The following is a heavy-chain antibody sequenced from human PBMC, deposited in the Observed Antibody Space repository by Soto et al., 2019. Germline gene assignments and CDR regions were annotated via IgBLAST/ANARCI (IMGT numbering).Heavy chain of an antibody. D-gene: IGHD1-26*01. CDR2: FYYSRDT. Sequence: QLQLQESGPGLVKPSETLSLTCTVSGDSISSGSSYWGWVRQPPGKGLEWIGSFYYSRDTHYNPSLKSRATISVDTSKNQFSLKLNSVTASDRAVYYCARHLGPTGPNYWGQGILVTVSS. J-gene: IGHJ4*02. CDR3: ARHLGPTGPNY. CDR1: GDSISSGSSY. V-gene: IGHV4-39*01.